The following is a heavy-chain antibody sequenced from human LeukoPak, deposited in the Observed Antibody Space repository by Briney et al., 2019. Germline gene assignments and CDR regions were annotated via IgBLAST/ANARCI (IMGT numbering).Heavy chain of an antibody. CDR2: IYYSGST. V-gene: IGHV4-39*07. J-gene: IGHJ4*02. Sequence: SETLSLTCTVSGGSISSSSYYWGWIRQPPGKGLEWIGSIYYSGSTYYNPSLKSRVTISVDTSKNQFSLKLSSVTAADTAVYYCARSGGYDLGGRYWGQGTLVTVSS. CDR1: GGSISSSSYY. D-gene: IGHD5-12*01. CDR3: ARSGGYDLGGRY.